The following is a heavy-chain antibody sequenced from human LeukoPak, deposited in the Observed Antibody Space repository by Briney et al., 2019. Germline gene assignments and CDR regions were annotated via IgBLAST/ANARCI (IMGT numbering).Heavy chain of an antibody. D-gene: IGHD6-13*01. CDR1: GFTFSSYA. J-gene: IGHJ4*02. CDR3: ARQGGYIAPLAL. V-gene: IGHV4-59*08. CDR2: ISYSGNT. Sequence: PGGSLRLSCAASGFTFSSYAMSWIRQPPGKGLEWIGYISYSGNTNYNPSLKSRVTISVDTSENQFSLKLTSVTAADTAVYYCARQGGYIAPLALWGQGTLVTVSA.